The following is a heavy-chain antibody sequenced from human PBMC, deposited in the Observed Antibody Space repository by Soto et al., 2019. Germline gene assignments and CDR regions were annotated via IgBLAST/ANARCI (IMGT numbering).Heavy chain of an antibody. D-gene: IGHD3-10*01. CDR1: GSTFSNYG. CDR2: VWYDGTTK. V-gene: IGHV3-33*01. Sequence: QVQLVESGGGVVQPGTSLRLSCAASGSTFSNYGMHWVRQAPGKGLEWVAVVWYDGTTKFYPDSMKGRFTISRDNSNNPLYLQMNSLRVEDTAVYYCATVDNYYGSVFWGQRTLVTVSS. CDR3: ATVDNYYGSVF. J-gene: IGHJ4*02.